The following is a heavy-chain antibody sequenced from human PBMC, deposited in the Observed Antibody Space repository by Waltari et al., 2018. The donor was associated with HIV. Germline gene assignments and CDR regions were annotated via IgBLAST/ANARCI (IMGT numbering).Heavy chain of an antibody. D-gene: IGHD4-17*01. V-gene: IGHV4-34*02. J-gene: IGHJ4*02. Sequence: QVQLQQWGTGVLKPSETLTLKCAVYGGSFNDYFWSWVRQSPGGGLEWLGEVSHAGTVNYNPSLHNRVTMSVDKSKNQFSLTLTSVTAADTAIYYCARDPALTRVTGYDYWGQGTLVTVSS. CDR3: ARDPALTRVTGYDY. CDR1: GGSFNDYF. CDR2: VSHAGTV.